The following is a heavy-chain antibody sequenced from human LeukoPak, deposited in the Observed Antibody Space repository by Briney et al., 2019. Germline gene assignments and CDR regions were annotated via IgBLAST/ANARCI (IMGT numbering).Heavy chain of an antibody. V-gene: IGHV4-30-4*08. D-gene: IGHD3-10*01. J-gene: IGHJ3*02. Sequence: PSQTLSLTCTVSSGSISSGDYYWSWIRQPPGKGLEWIGYIYYSESTYYNPSLKSRVTISVDTSKNQFSLKLSSVTAADTAVYYCARSDAWDGSGSYDIWGQGTMVTVSS. CDR2: IYYSEST. CDR1: SGSISSGDYY. CDR3: ARSDAWDGSGSYDI.